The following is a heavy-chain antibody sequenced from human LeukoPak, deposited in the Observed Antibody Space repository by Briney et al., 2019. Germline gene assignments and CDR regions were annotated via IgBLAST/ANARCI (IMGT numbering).Heavy chain of an antibody. J-gene: IGHJ4*02. V-gene: IGHV5-51*01. CDR3: ARGGTYSTSYSGY. CDR1: GYEFTAYW. Sequence: GESLKISCKVSGYEFTAYWIGWVRQMPGKGLEWMGIIYPGDSETRYSPSFQGQVTISADKSISTAYLQWSSLKASDSAMYYCARGGTYSTSYSGYWGQGTLVTVSS. CDR2: IYPGDSET. D-gene: IGHD6-13*01.